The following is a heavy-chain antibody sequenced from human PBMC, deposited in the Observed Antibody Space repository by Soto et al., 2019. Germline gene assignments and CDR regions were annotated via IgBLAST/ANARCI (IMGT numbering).Heavy chain of an antibody. J-gene: IGHJ5*02. CDR3: ARDFRPVYYDIFGWFDP. D-gene: IGHD3-9*01. CDR2: IKQDGSEK. Sequence: PGGSLRLSCAVSGLTFGNYWMSWVRQAPGKGLEWVANIKQDGSEKYYVDSVKGRFTISRDNAKNSLYLQMNSLRAEDTAVYYCARDFRPVYYDIFGWFDPWGQGTLVTVSS. V-gene: IGHV3-7*05. CDR1: GLTFGNYW.